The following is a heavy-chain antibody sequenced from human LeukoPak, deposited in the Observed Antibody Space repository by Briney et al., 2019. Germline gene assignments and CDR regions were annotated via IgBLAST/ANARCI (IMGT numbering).Heavy chain of an antibody. CDR3: ARDGSSWYNWFDP. D-gene: IGHD6-13*01. V-gene: IGHV4-61*02. J-gene: IGHJ5*02. CDR2: IYTSGST. CDR1: GGSISSGSYY. Sequence: SETLSLTCTVSGGSISSGSYYWSWIRQPAGKGLEWIGRIYTSGSTNYNPSLKSRVTKSVDTSKNQFSLKLSSVTAADTAVYYCARDGSSWYNWFDPWGQGTLVTVSS.